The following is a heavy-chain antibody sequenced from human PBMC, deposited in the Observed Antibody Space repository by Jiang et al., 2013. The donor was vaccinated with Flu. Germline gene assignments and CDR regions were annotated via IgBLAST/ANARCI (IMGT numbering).Heavy chain of an antibody. CDR1: GFTFSSYS. CDR3: ARDGRTGTLVDYYYYGMDV. Sequence: SGGGLVQPGGSLRLSCAASGFTFSSYSVNWVRQAPGKGLEWVSYISSSSSTIEYADSVKGRFTISRDNAKNSLYLQMNSLRAEDTAVYYCARDGRTGTLVDYYYYGMDVWGQGTTVTVSS. J-gene: IGHJ6*02. V-gene: IGHV3-48*01. D-gene: IGHD1-1*01. CDR2: ISSSSSTI.